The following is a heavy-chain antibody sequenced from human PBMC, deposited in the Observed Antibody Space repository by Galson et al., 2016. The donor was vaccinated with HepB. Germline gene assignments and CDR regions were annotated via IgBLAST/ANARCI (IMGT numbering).Heavy chain of an antibody. CDR2: MSGSGSNT. CDR3: AKLRFSGNYPRALDI. CDR1: GFTFSNYA. Sequence: SLRLSCAASGFTFSNYAINWVRQAPGKGLEWVSGMSGSGSNTYYANSVKGRFTISRDNSKNTLYLQMNSLRADDTALYYCAKLRFSGNYPRALDIWGRGTMVTVSS. V-gene: IGHV3-23*01. J-gene: IGHJ3*02. D-gene: IGHD1-26*01.